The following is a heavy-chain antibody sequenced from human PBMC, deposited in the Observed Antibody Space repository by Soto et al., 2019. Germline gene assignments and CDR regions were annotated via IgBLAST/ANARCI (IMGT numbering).Heavy chain of an antibody. CDR3: VNGYSGYDYFVDH. CDR2: ITGGGGAT. V-gene: IGHV3-23*01. CDR1: GFTFSNYV. D-gene: IGHD5-12*01. J-gene: IGHJ4*02. Sequence: EVQLLESGGGLVQPGGSLRLSCAASGFTFSNYVMSWVRQAPGKGLEWVLSITGGGGATFYADSVKGRFTISRDNSKNTLYLQMNSLRAEDTAVYYCVNGYSGYDYFVDHWGQGTLVTVSS.